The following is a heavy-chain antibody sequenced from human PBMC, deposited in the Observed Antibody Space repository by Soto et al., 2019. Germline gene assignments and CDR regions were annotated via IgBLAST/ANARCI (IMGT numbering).Heavy chain of an antibody. D-gene: IGHD3-10*02. V-gene: IGHV4-4*02. CDR2: IYHSGST. Sequence: PSETLSLTCAVSGGSISSSNRWSWVRQPPGKGLEWIGEIYHSGSTNYNPSLKSRVTISVDKSKNQFSLKLSSVTAADTAVYYCASVRGGYYYGMDVWGQGTTVTVSS. J-gene: IGHJ6*02. CDR3: ASVRGGYYYGMDV. CDR1: GGSISSSNR.